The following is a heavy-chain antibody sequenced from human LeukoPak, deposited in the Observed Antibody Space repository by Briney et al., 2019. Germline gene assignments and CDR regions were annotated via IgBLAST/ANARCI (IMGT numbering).Heavy chain of an antibody. J-gene: IGHJ6*02. V-gene: IGHV1-8*01. D-gene: IGHD3-10*01. CDR3: ARGRAELLWFGEFPGDYYYYGMDV. CDR1: GYTFTSYD. CDR2: MNPNSGNT. Sequence: ASVKVSCKASGYTFTSYDINWVRQATGQGLEWMGWMNPNSGNTGYAQKFQGRVTMTRNTSISTAYMGLSSLRSEDTAVYYCARGRAELLWFGEFPGDYYYYGMDVWGQGTTVTVSS.